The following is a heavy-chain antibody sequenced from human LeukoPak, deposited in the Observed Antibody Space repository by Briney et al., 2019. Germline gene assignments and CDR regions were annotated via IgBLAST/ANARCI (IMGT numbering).Heavy chain of an antibody. CDR2: IYYSGST. CDR1: GGSISSGDYY. V-gene: IGHV4-30-4*01. CDR3: ARAPRALEVATIPDYFDY. Sequence: PSQTLSLTCTVSGGSISSGDYYWSWIRQPPGKGLEWIGYIYYSGSTYYNPSLKSRVTISVDTSKNQFSLKLSSVTAADTAVYYCARAPRALEVATIPDYFDYWGQGTLVTVSS. J-gene: IGHJ4*02. D-gene: IGHD5-24*01.